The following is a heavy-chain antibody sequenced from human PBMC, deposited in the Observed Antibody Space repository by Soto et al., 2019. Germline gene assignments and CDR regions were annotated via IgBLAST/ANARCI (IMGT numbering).Heavy chain of an antibody. V-gene: IGHV1-18*01. CDR3: GRDGSGGIIDS. CDR1: GYTFTGYG. J-gene: IGHJ3*01. D-gene: IGHD2-15*01. Sequence: QVQLVQSGAEVKKPGASVKVSCKTSGYTFTGYGINWVRQAPGHGLEWMGWISVFNGNTKYGQDIQDRVIMTTDTSTSTAYMELRSLRSDDTAVYFCGRDGSGGIIDSWGQGTMLIVSS. CDR2: ISVFNGNT.